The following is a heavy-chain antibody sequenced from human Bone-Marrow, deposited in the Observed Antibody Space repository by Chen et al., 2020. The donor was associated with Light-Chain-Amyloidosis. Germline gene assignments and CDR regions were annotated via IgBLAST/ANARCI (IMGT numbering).Heavy chain of an antibody. CDR2: IWFDGSQK. Sequence: QVQLVESGGGAVQPGRSLRLSCAATGFTFRDYGMQWVRQAPGKGLEWVAFIWFDGSQKNYGDSVKCRFTISRDNSKNRVYLKMDSLRAEDTAVYYCARAYCSRFTCYMPALYYYFYYMDVWGTGTTVTVSS. CDR3: ARAYCSRFTCYMPALYYYFYYMDV. J-gene: IGHJ6*03. D-gene: IGHD2-2*02. CDR1: GFTFRDYG. V-gene: IGHV3-33*01.